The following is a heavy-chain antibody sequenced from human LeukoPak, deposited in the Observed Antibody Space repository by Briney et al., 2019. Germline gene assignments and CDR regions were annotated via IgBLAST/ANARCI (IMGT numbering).Heavy chain of an antibody. V-gene: IGHV4-30-2*01. D-gene: IGHD4-17*01. CDR3: ARGGDGDYAFDI. Sequence: TLSLTCTVSGGSISSYSWSWLRQPPGKGLEWIGYIYHSGSTYYNPSLKSRVTISVDRSKNQFSLKLSSVTAADTAVYYCARGGDGDYAFDIWGQGTMVTVSS. CDR1: GGSISSYS. CDR2: IYHSGST. J-gene: IGHJ3*02.